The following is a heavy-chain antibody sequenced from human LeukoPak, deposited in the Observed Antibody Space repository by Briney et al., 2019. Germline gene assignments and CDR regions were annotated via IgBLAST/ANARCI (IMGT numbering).Heavy chain of an antibody. CDR1: GFTFSSYA. V-gene: IGHV3-23*01. CDR3: AEEGKYYYYMDV. Sequence: HPGGSLRLSCAASGFTFSSYAMSWVRQAPGKGLEWVSAISGSGGSTYYADSVKGRFTISRDNSKNTLYLQMNSLRAEDTAVYYCAEEGKYYYYMDVWGKGTTVTVSS. J-gene: IGHJ6*03. CDR2: ISGSGGST.